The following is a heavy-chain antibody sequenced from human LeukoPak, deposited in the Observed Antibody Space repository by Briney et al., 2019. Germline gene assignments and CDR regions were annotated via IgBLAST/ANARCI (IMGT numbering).Heavy chain of an antibody. CDR1: GGSISSYY. J-gene: IGHJ3*02. CDR2: IYYSGSP. Sequence: SETLSLTCTVSGGSISSYYWSWIRQPPGKGLDWIGYIYYSGSPNYNLSLKSRVTISVDRSKNQLSLKLTSVTAADTAVYFCARQGCSGGNCYGDDAFDIWGQGTMVTVSS. D-gene: IGHD2-15*01. CDR3: ARQGCSGGNCYGDDAFDI. V-gene: IGHV4-59*08.